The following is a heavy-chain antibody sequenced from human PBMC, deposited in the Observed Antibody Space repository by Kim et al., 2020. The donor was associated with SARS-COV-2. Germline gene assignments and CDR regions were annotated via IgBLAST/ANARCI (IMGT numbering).Heavy chain of an antibody. J-gene: IGHJ3*02. CDR3: AKVISSRWFLGSDAFDI. V-gene: IGHV3-33*06. Sequence: KARFTVSRENSKNTLYRQVNSLRAEDTAVYYCAKVISSRWFLGSDAFDIWGQGTMVTVSS. D-gene: IGHD6-13*01.